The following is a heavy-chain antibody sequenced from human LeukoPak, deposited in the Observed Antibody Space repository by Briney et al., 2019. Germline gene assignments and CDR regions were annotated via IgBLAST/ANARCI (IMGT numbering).Heavy chain of an antibody. J-gene: IGHJ4*02. D-gene: IGHD3-16*01. CDR2: INRSGSA. V-gene: IGHV4-34*01. Sequence: PSETLSLTCVVYGASFSDYYWTWIRQPPGKGLEWIGEINRSGSANYNPSLKSRVTLSVDTSKKQFSLNPNSVTAAGTAVYYCASITFGGVLDYWGQGTLVTVSS. CDR3: ASITFGGVLDY. CDR1: GASFSDYY.